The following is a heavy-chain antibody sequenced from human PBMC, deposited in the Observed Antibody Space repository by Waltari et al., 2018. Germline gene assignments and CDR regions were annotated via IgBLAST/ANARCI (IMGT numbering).Heavy chain of an antibody. Sequence: EVQLVETGGGLIQPGGSLRLSCAASGFTVSTNSMNWVPQAPGKGLEWVSVIHIPSTTYYADSVKGRFTMSRDNSKNTLSLQMNSLRDEDTAVYYCARLAVAGPDVFSYFYGMDVWGQGTTVTVSS. J-gene: IGHJ6*02. CDR2: IHIPSTT. D-gene: IGHD6-19*01. CDR3: ARLAVAGPDVFSYFYGMDV. CDR1: GFTVSTNS. V-gene: IGHV3-53*02.